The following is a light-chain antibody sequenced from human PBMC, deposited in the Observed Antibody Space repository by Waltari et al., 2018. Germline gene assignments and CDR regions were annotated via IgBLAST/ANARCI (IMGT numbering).Light chain of an antibody. Sequence: QSALTQPPSVSGAPGQRVTISCTWSSSNIGAGYGVHWFQQIPGTAPKVLISGDNIRPSGVPDRFSASKSGTSASLAITGVQPEDEAVYFCQSHDSSLRWVFGGGTKLTVL. V-gene: IGLV1-40*01. CDR3: QSHDSSLRWV. CDR1: SSNIGAGYG. J-gene: IGLJ2*01. CDR2: GDN.